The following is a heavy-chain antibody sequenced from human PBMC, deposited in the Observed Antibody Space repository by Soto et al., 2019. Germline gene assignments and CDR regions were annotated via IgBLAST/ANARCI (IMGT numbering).Heavy chain of an antibody. CDR2: INAGNGNT. J-gene: IGHJ4*02. CDR3: ALPFGHNLWFGELLYFDY. Sequence: QVQLVQSGAEVKKPGASVKASCKASGYTFTIYAMHSVRQAPGQRLEWMGWINAGNGNTKYSQKFQGRVTITRDSFASTAHREPRGLRSEDTVVYYCALPFGHNLWFGELLYFDYWGEGTMVIFSS. D-gene: IGHD3-10*01. V-gene: IGHV1-3*01. CDR1: GYTFTIYA.